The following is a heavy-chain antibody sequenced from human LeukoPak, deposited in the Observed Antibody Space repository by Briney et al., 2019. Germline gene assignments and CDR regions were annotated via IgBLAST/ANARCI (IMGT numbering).Heavy chain of an antibody. J-gene: IGHJ3*02. V-gene: IGHV1-58*01. CDR3: AAEPNLPMEGHDAFDI. CDR1: GFTFTSSA. CDR2: IVVGSGNT. Sequence: SVKVSCKASGFTFTSSAVQWVRQARGQRLEWIGWIVVGSGNTNYAQKFQERVTITRDMSTSTAYMELSSLRSEDTAVYYCAAEPNLPMEGHDAFDIWGQGTMVTVSS. D-gene: IGHD3-10*01.